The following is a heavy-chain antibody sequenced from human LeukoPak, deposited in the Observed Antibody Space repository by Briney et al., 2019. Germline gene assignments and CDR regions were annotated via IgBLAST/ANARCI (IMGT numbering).Heavy chain of an antibody. Sequence: SETLSLTCTVSGGSISSGDYYWSWIRQPPGWGLEWIGYIYYSGSTYYHPSLKSRVTISVDTSKNQFSLKLSSVTAADTAVYYCGRVLIVVVPAAIRVENAFDIWGQGTSVTVPS. V-gene: IGHV4-30-4*08. J-gene: IGHJ3*02. CDR3: GRVLIVVVPAAIRVENAFDI. CDR2: IYYSGST. D-gene: IGHD2-2*02. CDR1: GGSISSGDYY.